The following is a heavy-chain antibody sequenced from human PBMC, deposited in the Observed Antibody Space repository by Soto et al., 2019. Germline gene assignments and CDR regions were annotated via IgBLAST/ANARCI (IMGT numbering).Heavy chain of an antibody. D-gene: IGHD3-22*01. Sequence: QVQLVQSGAEVKKPGSSVKVSCKVTGGTHSSYAITWVRQAPGQGLEWMGGIIPIFGTRDYAQKFQGSVTITADPSTSTAYLELSGLTSDDTAVYYCARDVSDYITSGHYGPWGQGTLVTVSS. V-gene: IGHV1-69*01. CDR3: ARDVSDYITSGHYGP. CDR1: GGTHSSYA. J-gene: IGHJ5*02. CDR2: IIPIFGTR.